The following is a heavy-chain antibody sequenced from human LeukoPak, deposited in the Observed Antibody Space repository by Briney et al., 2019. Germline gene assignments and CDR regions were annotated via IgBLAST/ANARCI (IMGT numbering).Heavy chain of an antibody. CDR2: TYYRSTWYN. V-gene: IGHV6-1*01. CDR1: GDRVSSNSVT. Sequence: SQTLSLTFAISGDRVSSNSVTWNWIRQSPSRGLEWLGRTYYRSTWYNDYAVSVRGRITVNPDTSKKQLSLHLNSVTPEDTAVYYCARRLTQYDCFDPWGQGILVTVSS. CDR3: ARRLTQYDCFDP. D-gene: IGHD2-2*01. J-gene: IGHJ5*02.